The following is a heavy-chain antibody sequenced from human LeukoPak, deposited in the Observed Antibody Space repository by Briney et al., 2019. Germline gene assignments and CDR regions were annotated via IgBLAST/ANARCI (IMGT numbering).Heavy chain of an antibody. D-gene: IGHD2-2*02. CDR2: INPNSGGT. CDR3: ARAVFIPAAIFFDY. V-gene: IGHV1-2*02. J-gene: IGHJ4*02. CDR1: GYTLTELS. Sequence: ASVKVSCKVSGYTLTELSMHWVRQAPGQGLEWMGWINPNSGGTNYAQKFQGRVTMTRDTSISTAYMELSRLRSDDTAVYYCARAVFIPAAIFFDYWGQGTLVTVSS.